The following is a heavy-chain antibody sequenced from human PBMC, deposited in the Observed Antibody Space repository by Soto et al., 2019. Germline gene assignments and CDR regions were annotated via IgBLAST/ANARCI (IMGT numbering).Heavy chain of an antibody. V-gene: IGHV3-11*01. Sequence: GGYLRLSCAASGFTFSEYSMCWIRPAPGKGLEWVSYISSSGSTIYYADSVKGRFTISRDNNQFSLKLSSVTAADTAVYYCARIPVDTSMIYWFDPWGQGNLVTVSS. CDR2: ISSSGSTI. CDR3: ARIPVDTSMIYWFDP. CDR1: GFTFSEYS. J-gene: IGHJ5*01. D-gene: IGHD5-18*01.